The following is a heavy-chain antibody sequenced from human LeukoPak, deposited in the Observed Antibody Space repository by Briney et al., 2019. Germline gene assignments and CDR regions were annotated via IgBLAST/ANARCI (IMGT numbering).Heavy chain of an antibody. Sequence: GGSLRLSCAASGFTFSDYYMSWIRQAPGKGLGRVSYISSSGSTIYYADSVKGRFTISRDNAKNSLYLQMNSLRAEDTAVYYCARDARQQLVERFDYWGQGTLVTVSS. J-gene: IGHJ4*02. CDR3: ARDARQQLVERFDY. D-gene: IGHD6-13*01. V-gene: IGHV3-11*01. CDR1: GFTFSDYY. CDR2: ISSSGSTI.